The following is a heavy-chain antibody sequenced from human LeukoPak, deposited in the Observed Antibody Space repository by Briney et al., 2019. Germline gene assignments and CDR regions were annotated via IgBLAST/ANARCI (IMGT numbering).Heavy chain of an antibody. Sequence: PGGSLRLSCTASGFTFGDYAMSWFRQAPGKGLEWVGFIRSKAYGGTTEYAASVKGRFTISRDDSKSIAYLQMNSLKTEDTAVYYCAKDIDNGDYVVSWGQGTLVTVSS. V-gene: IGHV3-49*03. J-gene: IGHJ4*02. CDR2: IRSKAYGGTT. D-gene: IGHD4-17*01. CDR3: AKDIDNGDYVVS. CDR1: GFTFGDYA.